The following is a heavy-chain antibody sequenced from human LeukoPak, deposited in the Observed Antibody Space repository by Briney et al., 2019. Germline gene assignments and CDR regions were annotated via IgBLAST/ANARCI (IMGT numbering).Heavy chain of an antibody. CDR1: GGTFSSYA. Sequence: ASVTVSCKASGGTFSSYAISWVRQAPGQGLEWMGRIIPILGIANYAQKFQGRVTITADKSTSTAYMELSSLRSEDTAVYYCARDRGGTTTPDYWGQGTLVTVSS. CDR2: IIPILGIA. D-gene: IGHD1-1*01. J-gene: IGHJ4*02. V-gene: IGHV1-69*04. CDR3: ARDRGGTTTPDY.